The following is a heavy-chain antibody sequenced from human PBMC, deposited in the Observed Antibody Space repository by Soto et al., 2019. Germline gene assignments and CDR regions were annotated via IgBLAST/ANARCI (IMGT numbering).Heavy chain of an antibody. D-gene: IGHD6-19*01. V-gene: IGHV4-30-2*01. J-gene: IGHJ5*02. CDR2: IYHSGAT. Sequence: SETLSLTCAVSGGSISGSHYSWSWIRRPPGKGLEWIGCIYHSGATQYSPSLKSRVSISVDTSKNQFSLKLTSVTSADTAVYYCSTSSSGWPNWFDPWGQGTLVTVSS. CDR1: GGSISGSHYS. CDR3: STSSSGWPNWFDP.